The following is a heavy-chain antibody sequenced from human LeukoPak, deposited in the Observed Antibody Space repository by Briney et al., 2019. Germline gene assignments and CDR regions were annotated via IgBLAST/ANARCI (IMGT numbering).Heavy chain of an antibody. CDR2: IYTSGST. J-gene: IGHJ6*03. CDR1: GGSISSYY. Sequence: PSETLSLTCTVSGGSISSYYWSWIRQPPGKGLEWIGRIYTSGSTNYNPSLKSRVTISVDTSKNQFSLKLSSVTAADTAVYYCAREYYYDSSGYFRPYYYYYYMDVWGKGTTVTISS. V-gene: IGHV4-4*08. D-gene: IGHD3-22*01. CDR3: AREYYYDSSGYFRPYYYYYYMDV.